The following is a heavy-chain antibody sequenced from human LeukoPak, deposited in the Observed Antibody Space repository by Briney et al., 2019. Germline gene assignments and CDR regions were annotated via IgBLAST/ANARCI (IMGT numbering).Heavy chain of an antibody. CDR3: ARGGYSYGYHNWFDP. D-gene: IGHD5-18*01. Sequence: SETLSLTCTVSVGSISSYYWSWIRQPPGKGLEWIGYIYYSGSTNYNPSLKSRVTISVDTSKNQFSLKLSSVTAADTAVYYCARGGYSYGYHNWFDPWGQGTLVTVSS. V-gene: IGHV4-59*01. J-gene: IGHJ5*02. CDR2: IYYSGST. CDR1: VGSISSYY.